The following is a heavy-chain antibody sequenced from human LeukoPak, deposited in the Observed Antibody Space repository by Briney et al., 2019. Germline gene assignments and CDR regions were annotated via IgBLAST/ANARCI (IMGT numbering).Heavy chain of an antibody. CDR3: AGEYYGARGYWDAFDI. D-gene: IGHD4/OR15-4a*01. CDR2: IYYRGST. V-gene: IGHV4-59*01. Sequence: SQTLSLTHTLAGGSISSYYSSWTRHPPRNGLGWIGYIYYRGSTNYDPSLKSRVTISVDTSKNQFSLKLSPATAGGTAVYYCAGEYYGARGYWDAFDIWYQGTMTTVSA. J-gene: IGHJ3*02. CDR1: GGSISSYY.